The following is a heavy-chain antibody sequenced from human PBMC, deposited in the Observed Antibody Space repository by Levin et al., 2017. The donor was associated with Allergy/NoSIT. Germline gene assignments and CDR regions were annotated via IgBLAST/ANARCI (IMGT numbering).Heavy chain of an antibody. CDR3: ARIAGYSYGYYFAS. CDR1: GGSISSGGYS. Sequence: SETLSLTCAVSGGSISSGGYSWSWIRQPPGKGLEWIGNIYLSGSTYYNPSLKSRVTISVDRSKNQFSLNLSSVTDADTAVYYCARIAGYSYGYYFASWGQGTLVTVSS. D-gene: IGHD5-18*01. V-gene: IGHV4-30-2*01. J-gene: IGHJ4*02. CDR2: IYLSGST.